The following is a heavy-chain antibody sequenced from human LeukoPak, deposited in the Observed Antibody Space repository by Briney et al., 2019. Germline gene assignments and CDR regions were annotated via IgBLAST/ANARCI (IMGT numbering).Heavy chain of an antibody. Sequence: GGSLRLSCAASGFKFDDVSIHWVRQRPGKGLEWVAVIIWNGEDAFYADSVKGRFTISRDDAKSSLYLQMNSLRAEDTAVYYCARRNAMDVWGQGTTVIVFS. CDR1: GFKFDDVS. CDR2: IIWNGEDA. CDR3: ARRNAMDV. J-gene: IGHJ6*02. V-gene: IGHV3-20*04.